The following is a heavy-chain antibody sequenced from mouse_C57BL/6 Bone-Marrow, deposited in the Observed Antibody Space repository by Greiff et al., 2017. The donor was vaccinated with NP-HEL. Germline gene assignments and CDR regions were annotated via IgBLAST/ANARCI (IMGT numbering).Heavy chain of an antibody. CDR3: ARDGYSSY. J-gene: IGHJ3*01. Sequence: QVQLKESGAELVKPGASVKISCKASGYAFSSYWMNWVKQRPGKGLEWIGQIYPGDGDTNYNGKFKGKATLTADKSSSTAYMQLSSLTSEDSAVYFCARDGYSSYWGQGTLVTVSA. CDR1: GYAFSSYW. D-gene: IGHD2-3*01. V-gene: IGHV1-80*01. CDR2: IYPGDGDT.